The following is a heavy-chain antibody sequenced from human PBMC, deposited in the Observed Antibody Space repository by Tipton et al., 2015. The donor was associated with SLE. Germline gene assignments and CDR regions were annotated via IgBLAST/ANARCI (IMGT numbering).Heavy chain of an antibody. CDR3: ASHPRHNRDYSDSVDGLDI. J-gene: IGHJ3*02. CDR1: GFTFSNAW. V-gene: IGHV3-48*03. D-gene: IGHD4-11*01. CDR2: ISSSGSTI. Sequence: SLRLSCAASGFTFSNAWMNWVRQAPGKGLEWISYISSSGSTIFYADSVKGRFTISRVNSKNSLYLQMNSLRAEDTAVYYCASHPRHNRDYSDSVDGLDIWGQGTMVTVSS.